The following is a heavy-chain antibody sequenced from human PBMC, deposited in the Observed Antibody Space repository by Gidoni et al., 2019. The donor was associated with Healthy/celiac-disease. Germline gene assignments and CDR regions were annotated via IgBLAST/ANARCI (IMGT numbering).Heavy chain of an antibody. Sequence: QVQLQESGPGLVKPSGTLSLTCAVSGGSIRSSNWWSWVRQPPGKGLEWIGEIYHSGSTNYNPSLKSRVTISVDKSKNQFSLKLSSVTAADTAVYYCARVSLYYDSSGYRLVSWFDPWGQGTLVTVSS. CDR2: IYHSGST. V-gene: IGHV4-4*02. CDR3: ARVSLYYDSSGYRLVSWFDP. J-gene: IGHJ5*02. CDR1: GGSIRSSNW. D-gene: IGHD3-22*01.